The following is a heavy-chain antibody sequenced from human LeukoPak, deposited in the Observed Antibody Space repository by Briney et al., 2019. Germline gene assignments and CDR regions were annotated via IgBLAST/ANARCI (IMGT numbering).Heavy chain of an antibody. D-gene: IGHD1-26*01. Sequence: ASVKVSCKASGYTFTGYYMYWVRQAPGQGLEWMGWINPNSGGTNYAQKFQGRVTMTRDTSISTAYMELSRLRSDDTAVYYCARVRVVGATSAWFDPWGQGTLVTVSS. CDR1: GYTFTGYY. CDR2: INPNSGGT. V-gene: IGHV1-2*02. CDR3: ARVRVVGATSAWFDP. J-gene: IGHJ5*02.